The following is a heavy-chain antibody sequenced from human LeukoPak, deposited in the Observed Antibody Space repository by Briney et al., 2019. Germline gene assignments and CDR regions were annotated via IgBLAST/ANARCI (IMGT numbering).Heavy chain of an antibody. J-gene: IGHJ3*02. CDR1: GFTVSNSY. CDR2: TYSDGNT. D-gene: IGHD1-14*01. Sequence: GGSLRLSCAASGFTVSNSYMSWVRQAPGKGLEWVSITYSDGNTNYAVSVKGRFTISRDTSQNTLSLQTNSLRAEDTAVYYCVRKNQDFNAAFDIWGQGTVVTVSS. CDR3: VRKNQDFNAAFDI. V-gene: IGHV3-53*01.